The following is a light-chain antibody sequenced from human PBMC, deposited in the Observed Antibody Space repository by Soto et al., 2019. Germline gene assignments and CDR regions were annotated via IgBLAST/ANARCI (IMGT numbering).Light chain of an antibody. CDR3: QQYQTYST. Sequence: IHILQSPSTPSGSVGNRVTITCRASQTISSWLAWYPQKPGKAPQPLIYKASTLKSGVPSRLSGSGAGTEFTLTIGSLQPADFATDFCQQYQTYSTCGQGTRLE. CDR1: QTISSW. CDR2: KAS. V-gene: IGKV1-5*03. J-gene: IGKJ5*01.